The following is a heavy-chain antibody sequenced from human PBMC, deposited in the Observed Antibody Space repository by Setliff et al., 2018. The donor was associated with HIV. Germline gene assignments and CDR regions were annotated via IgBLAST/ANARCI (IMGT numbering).Heavy chain of an antibody. J-gene: IGHJ4*02. V-gene: IGHV2-70*04. D-gene: IGHD1-26*01. Sequence: SGPTLVNPPQESLRDPPALTCTFSGFSFGISGMRINWIRQPPGKALEWLARIDWDGDKFYNASLKTRLTISKDTFKKQVILTVANVDPADTATYYCARDSGNYAFDYWGLGTLVTVSS. CDR2: IDWDGDK. CDR3: ARDSGNYAFDY. CDR1: GFSFGISGMR.